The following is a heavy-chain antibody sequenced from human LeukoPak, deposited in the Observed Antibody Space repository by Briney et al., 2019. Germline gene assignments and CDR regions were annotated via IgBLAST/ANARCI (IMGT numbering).Heavy chain of an antibody. V-gene: IGHV3-48*03. CDR3: ARVASETAMAPSACDP. D-gene: IGHD5-18*01. J-gene: IGHJ5*02. CDR1: GFTFSSYE. CDR2: ISSSGSTI. Sequence: GGSLRLSRAASGFTFSSYEMNWVRQAPGKGLEWVSYISSSGSTIYYADSVKGRFTISRDNAKNSLYMQMNRLRAEDTAVYYCARVASETAMAPSACDPCGQGTLVTVSP.